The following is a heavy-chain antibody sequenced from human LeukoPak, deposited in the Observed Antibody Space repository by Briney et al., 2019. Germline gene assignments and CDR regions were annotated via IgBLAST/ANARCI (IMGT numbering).Heavy chain of an antibody. Sequence: SVKVSCKASGGTFSSYAISWVRQAPGQGLEWMGGIIPIFGTANYAQKFQGRVTITADESTSTAYMELSSLRSEDTAVYCCARTPGYCSGGSCYPSGYFDYWGQGTLVTVSS. CDR3: ARTPGYCSGGSCYPSGYFDY. V-gene: IGHV1-69*13. CDR1: GGTFSSYA. D-gene: IGHD2-15*01. J-gene: IGHJ4*02. CDR2: IIPIFGTA.